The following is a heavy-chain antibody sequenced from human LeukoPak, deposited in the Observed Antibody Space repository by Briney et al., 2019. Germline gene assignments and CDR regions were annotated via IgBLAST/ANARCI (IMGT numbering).Heavy chain of an antibody. D-gene: IGHD2-21*02. V-gene: IGHV4-34*01. CDR1: GGSFSGYY. CDR3: RIVVVTAILFDY. J-gene: IGHJ4*02. Sequence: SETLCLTCAVYGGSFSGYYWSWIRQPPGKGLEWIGEINHSGSTNYNPSLKSRVTISVDTSKNQFSLRLSSVTAADTAVYYCRIVVVTAILFDYWGQGTLVTVSS. CDR2: INHSGST.